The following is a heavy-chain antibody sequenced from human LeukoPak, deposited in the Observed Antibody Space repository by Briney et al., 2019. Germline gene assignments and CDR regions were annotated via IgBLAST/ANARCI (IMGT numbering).Heavy chain of an antibody. Sequence: GASLRLSCAASGFTFSSYAMSWVRQAPGKGLEWVSAISGSGGSTYYADSVKGRFTISRDNSKNTLYLQMNSLRAEYTAVYYCAKGTTMIVVVITSYYYYGMDVWGQGTTVTVSS. CDR3: AKGTTMIVVVITSYYYYGMDV. CDR2: ISGSGGST. V-gene: IGHV3-23*01. CDR1: GFTFSSYA. J-gene: IGHJ6*02. D-gene: IGHD3-22*01.